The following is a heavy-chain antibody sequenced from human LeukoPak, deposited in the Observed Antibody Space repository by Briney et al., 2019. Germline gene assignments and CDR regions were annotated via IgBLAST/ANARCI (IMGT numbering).Heavy chain of an antibody. CDR3: ARRLSGSYRRGAFDI. V-gene: IGHV4-39*01. D-gene: IGHD1-26*01. J-gene: IGHJ3*02. Sequence: PSETLSLTCTFSGGSISSSSYYWGWIRQPPGKGLEWIGGIYYSGSTYYNPSLKSRVTISVDTSKNQFSLKLSSVTAADTAVFYCARRLSGSYRRGAFDIWGQGTMVTVSS. CDR1: GGSISSSSYY. CDR2: IYYSGST.